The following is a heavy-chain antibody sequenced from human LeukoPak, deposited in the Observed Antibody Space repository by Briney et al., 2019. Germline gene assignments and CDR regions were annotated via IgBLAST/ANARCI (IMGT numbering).Heavy chain of an antibody. D-gene: IGHD3-22*01. J-gene: IGHJ3*02. CDR2: INPSGGST. Sequence: ASVKVSCKASGYTFTTYYVHWVRQAPGQGLEWMGIINPSGGSTTYAQKFRGRLTMTRDTSISTAYMEMSRLTSDDTAVYYCVKGWDSSGYYASDIWGQGTMVTVSS. CDR1: GYTFTTYY. V-gene: IGHV1-46*03. CDR3: VKGWDSSGYYASDI.